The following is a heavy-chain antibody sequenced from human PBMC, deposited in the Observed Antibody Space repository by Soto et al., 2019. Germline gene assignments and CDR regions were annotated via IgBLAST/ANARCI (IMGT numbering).Heavy chain of an antibody. D-gene: IGHD3-16*02. CDR3: ARAKYDYIWGSYHPFDQ. CDR2: INVGDDKT. V-gene: IGHV1-3*01. CDR1: GKSLDNLA. J-gene: IGHJ4*02. Sequence: QVQLVQSGAEVKKPGASVRLSCKFSGKSLDNLAGTWVRQTPGQRPEWMGRINVGDDKTKYSEKFQGRVIVSYDTSATTAYMELRALSSEDTAVYYCARAKYDYIWGSYHPFDQWAQGAQVTVAS.